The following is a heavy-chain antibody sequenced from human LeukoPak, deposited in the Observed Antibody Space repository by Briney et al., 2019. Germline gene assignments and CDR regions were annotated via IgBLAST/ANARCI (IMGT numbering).Heavy chain of an antibody. CDR2: ISGSSSSSDGGAK. CDR1: GFTFSTYS. J-gene: IGHJ4*02. Sequence: GGSLRLSFTASGFTFSTYSMNWVRQAPGRGLEWGSFISGSSSSSDGGAKQYADSVKGRFTISRDNSKNTLYLQMNSLRAEDTAVYYCARDRASAVTTFFDYWGQGTLVTVSS. V-gene: IGHV3-48*01. CDR3: ARDRASAVTTFFDY. D-gene: IGHD4-17*01.